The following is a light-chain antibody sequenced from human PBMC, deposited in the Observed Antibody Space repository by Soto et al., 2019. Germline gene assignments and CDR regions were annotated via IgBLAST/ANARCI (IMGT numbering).Light chain of an antibody. CDR2: DTT. V-gene: IGKV1-17*01. Sequence: IQVTQSPSSLSASVGDRVTITCRASLNIREGLDWYQQKPGKAPKRLIYDTTTLQSWVPSRFSGDGSGTEFTLTISSLQSEDFATYFCLQHKSYPWTFGQGTKVDIK. CDR1: LNIREG. CDR3: LQHKSYPWT. J-gene: IGKJ1*01.